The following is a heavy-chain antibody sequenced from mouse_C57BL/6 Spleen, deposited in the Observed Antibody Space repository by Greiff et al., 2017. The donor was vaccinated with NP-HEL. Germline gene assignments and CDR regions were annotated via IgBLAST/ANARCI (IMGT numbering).Heavy chain of an antibody. J-gene: IGHJ3*01. CDR2: IYPRDGST. D-gene: IGHD1-1*01. CDR3: ARDDYGSSYDFAY. CDR1: GYTFTDHT. V-gene: IGHV1-78*01. Sequence: VQLQQSDAELVKPGASVKISCKVSGYTFTDHTIHWMKQRPEQGLEWIGYIYPRDGSTKYNEKFKGKATLTADKSSSTAYMQLNSLTSEDSAVYFWARDDYGSSYDFAYWGQGTLVTVSA.